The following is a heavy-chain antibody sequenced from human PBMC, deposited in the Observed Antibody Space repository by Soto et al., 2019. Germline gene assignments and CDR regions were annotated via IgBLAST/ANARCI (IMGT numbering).Heavy chain of an antibody. CDR3: ARVGEHCGGACPKYFQH. Sequence: QVQLVQSGAEVKKPGSSVKVSCKASGGSFRSNALSWVRQAPGQGLEWMGGIIPIFGIANYAQRFQGRVTITADEYTGTDYMDLRSLRSEDTAVYYCARVGEHCGGACPKYFQHWGQGTLVTVSS. J-gene: IGHJ1*01. CDR2: IIPIFGIA. CDR1: GGSFRSNA. D-gene: IGHD2-21*02. V-gene: IGHV1-69*12.